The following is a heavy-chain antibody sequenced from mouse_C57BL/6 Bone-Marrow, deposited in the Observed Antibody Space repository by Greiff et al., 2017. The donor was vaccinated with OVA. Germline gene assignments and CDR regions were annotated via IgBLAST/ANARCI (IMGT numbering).Heavy chain of an antibody. CDR2: INPSSGYT. V-gene: IGHV1-7*01. CDR1: GYTFTSYW. D-gene: IGHD1-1*01. J-gene: IGHJ4*01. Sequence: QVQLQQSGAELAKPGASVKLSCKASGYTFTSYWMHWVKQRPGQGLEWIGYINPSSGYTKYNQKFKDKATLTADKSSSTAYMQLSSLTYEDSAVYYCARDYYGSSPGMDYWGQGTSVTVSS. CDR3: ARDYYGSSPGMDY.